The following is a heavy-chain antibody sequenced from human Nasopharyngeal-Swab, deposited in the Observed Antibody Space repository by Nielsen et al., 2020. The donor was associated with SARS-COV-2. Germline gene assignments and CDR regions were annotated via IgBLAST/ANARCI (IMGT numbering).Heavy chain of an antibody. CDR2: INPNSGGT. J-gene: IGHJ6*02. Sequence: ASVKVSCKASFYIFFSYYIHWVRQAPGQGLEWMGRINPNSGGTDYAQKFQGRVTMTRDTSIRTAYMDLSSLRSDDTAMYYCARDGTSRGIASRPSLYYYPMDVWGQGTTVTVSS. CDR3: ARDGTSRGIASRPSLYYYPMDV. CDR1: FYIFFSYY. D-gene: IGHD6-6*01. V-gene: IGHV1-2*06.